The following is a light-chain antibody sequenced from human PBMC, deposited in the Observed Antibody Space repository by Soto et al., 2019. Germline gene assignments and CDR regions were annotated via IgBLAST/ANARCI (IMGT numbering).Light chain of an antibody. J-gene: IGKJ1*01. CDR2: KAS. CDR1: GGLVYSVGSAS. CDR3: MQGTHWPPT. V-gene: IGKV2-30*01. Sequence: DVVMTQSPLSLPVTLDRPPSIPCRPSGGLVYSVGSASLGWFQQRPGQSPRRLIYKASKRDSGVPDRFSGSGSGTDFTLQINRVEAEDVGIYYCMQGTHWPPTFGRGTRVEIK.